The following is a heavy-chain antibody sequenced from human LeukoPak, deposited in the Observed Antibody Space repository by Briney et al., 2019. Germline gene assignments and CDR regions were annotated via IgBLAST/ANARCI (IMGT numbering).Heavy chain of an antibody. CDR1: GGSFSGYY. J-gene: IGHJ4*02. V-gene: IGHV4-34*01. Sequence: SETLSLTCAVYGGSFSGYYWSWIRQPPGKGLEWIGEINHSGSTNYNPSLKSRVTISVDTSKNQFSLKLSSVTAADTAAYYCARFTGYSSGWKIDYWGQGTLVTVSS. CDR2: INHSGST. CDR3: ARFTGYSSGWKIDY. D-gene: IGHD6-19*01.